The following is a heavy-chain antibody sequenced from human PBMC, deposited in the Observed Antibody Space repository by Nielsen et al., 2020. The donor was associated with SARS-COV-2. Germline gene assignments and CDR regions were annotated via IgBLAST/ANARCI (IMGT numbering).Heavy chain of an antibody. V-gene: IGHV4-34*01. J-gene: IGHJ4*02. D-gene: IGHD2-2*01. CDR2: INHSGST. CDR3: ARGRVVVPAAYLDY. CDR1: GGSFSGYY. Sequence: SETLSLTCAVYGGSFSGYYWSWIRQPPGKGLEWIGEINHSGSTNYNPSLKSRVTISVDTSKNQFSLKLSSVTAADTAVYYCARGRVVVPAAYLDYWGQGTLVTVSS.